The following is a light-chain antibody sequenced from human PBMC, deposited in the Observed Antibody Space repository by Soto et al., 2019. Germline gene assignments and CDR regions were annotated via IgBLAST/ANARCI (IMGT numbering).Light chain of an antibody. CDR1: QSISSW. J-gene: IGKJ1*01. Sequence: DIQMTQSPSSVSASVGDRVTITCRASQSISSWLAWYQQKPGKAPKLLIYKASSLESGVPSRFSGSGSGTEFTLTISSLQPDDFATYYCQQYNSYSVTFGQGTKVDI. V-gene: IGKV1-5*03. CDR3: QQYNSYSVT. CDR2: KAS.